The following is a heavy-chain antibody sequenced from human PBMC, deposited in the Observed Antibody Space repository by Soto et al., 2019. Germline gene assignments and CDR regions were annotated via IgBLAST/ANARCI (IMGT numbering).Heavy chain of an antibody. J-gene: IGHJ4*02. V-gene: IGHV4-59*08. CDR2: IYYSGST. CDR1: GGSISSDY. D-gene: IGHD5-12*01. CDR3: ARLRRIVATTVGYYFDY. Sequence: PSETLSVTCTVSGGSISSDYWSWIRQPPGKGLEWIGYIYYSGSTNYNPSLKSRVTISVDTSKNQFSLKLSSVTAADTAVYYCARLRRIVATTVGYYFDYWGQGTLVTVSS.